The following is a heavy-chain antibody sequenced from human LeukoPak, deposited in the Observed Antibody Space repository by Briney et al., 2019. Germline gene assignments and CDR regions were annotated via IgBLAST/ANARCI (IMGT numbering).Heavy chain of an antibody. CDR3: ARGRTEDWFDP. Sequence: SETLSLTCTVSGGSISSYYWSWIRQPPGKGLEWIGYIYYSGSTNYNPSLKSRVTISVDTSKNQFSLRLSSVTAADTAVYYCARGRTEDWFDPWGQGTLVTVSS. D-gene: IGHD1-1*01. CDR2: IYYSGST. J-gene: IGHJ5*02. CDR1: GGSISSYY. V-gene: IGHV4-59*01.